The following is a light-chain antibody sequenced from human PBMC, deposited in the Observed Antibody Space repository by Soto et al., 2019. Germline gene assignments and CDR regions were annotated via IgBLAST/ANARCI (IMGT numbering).Light chain of an antibody. Sequence: QPVLTQSPSASASLGASVKLTCTLSSGHSSYAIEWHQQQPKKGPRYLMKLNGDGSHSKGDGIPDRFSGSSSGAERYLTISSLQSEDEGDYYCQTWGTGIHVFGGGTQLTVL. J-gene: IGLJ7*01. CDR1: SGHSSYA. CDR3: QTWGTGIHV. CDR2: LNGDGSH. V-gene: IGLV4-69*01.